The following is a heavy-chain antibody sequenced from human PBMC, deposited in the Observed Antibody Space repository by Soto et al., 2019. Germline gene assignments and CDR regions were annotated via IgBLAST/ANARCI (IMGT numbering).Heavy chain of an antibody. Sequence: QVQLVQSGAEVKKPGSSVKVSCKASGGTFSSYAITWVRQAPGQGLEWMGGIIPIFGTANYAQKFQGRVTITADESIGTAYLKLTSLRSEVTAVYYCAGDRGPSSGYYPYWFDPWGQGTLVTVSS. CDR1: GGTFSSYA. CDR2: IIPIFGTA. J-gene: IGHJ5*02. D-gene: IGHD3-22*01. CDR3: AGDRGPSSGYYPYWFDP. V-gene: IGHV1-69*12.